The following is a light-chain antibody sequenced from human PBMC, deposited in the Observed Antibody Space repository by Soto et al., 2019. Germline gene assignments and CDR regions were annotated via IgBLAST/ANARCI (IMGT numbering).Light chain of an antibody. Sequence: EVVMTQSPATLSVSPGERATLSCRASQSISGKLAWYQQKPGQAPRLLIYGASTRVTGIPARFSGSDSGTEFTLTISSLQSEDFAVYYCQQYDKWPLAFGGGTKVDIK. CDR2: GAS. CDR3: QQYDKWPLA. J-gene: IGKJ4*01. CDR1: QSISGK. V-gene: IGKV3-15*01.